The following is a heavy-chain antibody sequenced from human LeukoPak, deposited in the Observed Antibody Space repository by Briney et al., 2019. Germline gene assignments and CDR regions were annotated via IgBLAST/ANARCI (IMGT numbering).Heavy chain of an antibody. J-gene: IGHJ4*02. CDR2: ISSTITTI. D-gene: IGHD2-2*01. CDR3: ARGDCSATSCYYFDY. CDR1: GFSFSGHY. Sequence: GGSLRLSCAASGFSFSGHYMSWIRQAPGKGLEFISYISSTITTIYYADSVKGRFTISRDNAKSSLYLQMSSLRAEDTAVYYCARGDCSATSCYYFDYWGQGTLVTVSS. V-gene: IGHV3-11*04.